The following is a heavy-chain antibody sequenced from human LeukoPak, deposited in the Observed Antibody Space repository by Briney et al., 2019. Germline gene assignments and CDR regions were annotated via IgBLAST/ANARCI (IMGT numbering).Heavy chain of an antibody. CDR1: GGTFSSYA. J-gene: IGHJ4*02. Sequence: SVKVSCKASGGTFSSYAISWVRQAPGQGLEWMGRIIPILGIANYAQKFQGRVTITADKSTSTAYMELSSLRSEDTAVYYCAKPRGYSSGYLDSWGQGTLVTVSS. CDR2: IIPILGIA. CDR3: AKPRGYSSGYLDS. V-gene: IGHV1-69*04. D-gene: IGHD3-22*01.